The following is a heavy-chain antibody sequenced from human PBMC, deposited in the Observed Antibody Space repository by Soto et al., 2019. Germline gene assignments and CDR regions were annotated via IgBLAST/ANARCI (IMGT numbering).Heavy chain of an antibody. J-gene: IGHJ6*02. CDR3: ARGGEGYDYGDYYDYYYYYGMDV. V-gene: IGHV4-34*01. CDR1: CGSFSGYY. CDR2: INHSGST. Sequence: SETLSLTCAFYCGSFSGYYWSWIRQPPGKGLEWIGEINHSGSTNYNPSLKSRVTISVDTSKNQFSLKLSSVTAADTAVYYCARGGEGYDYGDYYDYYYYYGMDVWGQGTTVTVSS. D-gene: IGHD4-17*01.